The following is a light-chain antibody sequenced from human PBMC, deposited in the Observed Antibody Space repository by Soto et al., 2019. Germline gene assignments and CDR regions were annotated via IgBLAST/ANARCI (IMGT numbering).Light chain of an antibody. CDR2: DAS. CDR1: QSVSSY. J-gene: IGKJ5*01. V-gene: IGKV3-11*01. Sequence: EILLTQSPATLSFSPGEIATLSCRASQSVSSYLAWYQQKPGQAPRLLIYDASNRATGIPARFSGSGSGTDFTLTISSLEPEDFAVYYCQQRSNWVTFGQGTRLEIK. CDR3: QQRSNWVT.